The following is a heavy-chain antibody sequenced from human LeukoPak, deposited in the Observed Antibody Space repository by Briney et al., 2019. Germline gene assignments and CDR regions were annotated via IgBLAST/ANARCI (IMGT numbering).Heavy chain of an antibody. J-gene: IGHJ4*02. CDR2: IYDRGST. V-gene: IGHV4-59*01. CDR3: ARGRTFDN. CDR1: GGSISSYY. Sequence: PSETLSLTCTVSGGSISSYYWSWIRQPPGKGLEWIGNIYDRGSTKYNPSLKSQVTISVDTSKNQFSPRLSSVTAADTAVYYCARGRTFDNWGQGTLVTVSS.